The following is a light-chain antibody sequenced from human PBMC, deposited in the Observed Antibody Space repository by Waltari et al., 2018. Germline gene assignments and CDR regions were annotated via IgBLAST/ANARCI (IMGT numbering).Light chain of an antibody. CDR3: TSFSTISTSL. CDR1: SNDIGGYNY. V-gene: IGLV2-14*03. Sequence: HSALTQPASVSGSPGQSITISCTGTSNDIGGYNYVSWYQHQSGKAPKLMIYDVTRRPSGVSNRFSGSTSGNTASLIISVLEADDEADYYCTSFSTISTSLFGGGTNVTVL. J-gene: IGLJ3*02. CDR2: DVT.